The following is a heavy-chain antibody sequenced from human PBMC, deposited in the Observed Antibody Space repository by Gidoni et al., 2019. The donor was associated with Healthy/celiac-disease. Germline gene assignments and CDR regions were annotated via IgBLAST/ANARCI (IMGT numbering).Heavy chain of an antibody. CDR2: IYYSGST. CDR3: ARLVFGAPFDY. Sequence: QLQLQESGPGLVKPSETLSLTCTVSGGSISSSSYYWGWIRQPPGKGLEWIGSIYYSGSTYYNPSLKSRVTISVDTSKNQFSLKLSSVTAADTAVYYCARLVFGAPFDYWGQGTLVTVSS. D-gene: IGHD3-10*02. CDR1: GGSISSSSYY. V-gene: IGHV4-39*01. J-gene: IGHJ4*02.